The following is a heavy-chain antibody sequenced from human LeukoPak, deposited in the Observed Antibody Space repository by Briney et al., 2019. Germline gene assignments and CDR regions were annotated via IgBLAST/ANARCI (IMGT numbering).Heavy chain of an antibody. Sequence: LSGGSLRLSCTASGFTFGDYAMSWARQAPGRGLEWVGFIRSKAYGGTTEYAASVKGKFTISRDDSKSIAYLQMNSLKTEDTAVYYCTRVVPAAIQLDYWGQGTLVTVSS. CDR3: TRVVPAAIQLDY. CDR1: GFTFGDYA. D-gene: IGHD2-2*02. J-gene: IGHJ4*02. V-gene: IGHV3-49*04. CDR2: IRSKAYGGTT.